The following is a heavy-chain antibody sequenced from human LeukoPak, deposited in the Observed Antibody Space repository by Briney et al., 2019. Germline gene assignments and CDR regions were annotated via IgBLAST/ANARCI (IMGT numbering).Heavy chain of an antibody. V-gene: IGHV1-8*02. J-gene: IGHJ4*02. Sequence: ASVKVSCKASGYTFTSYYMHWVRQAPGQGLEWMGWMNPNSGNTGYAQKFQGRVTMTRNTSISTAYMELSSLRSEDTAVYYCARGGAAAIIVYWGQGTLVTVSS. CDR2: MNPNSGNT. CDR3: ARGGAAAIIVY. CDR1: GYTFTSYY. D-gene: IGHD6-13*01.